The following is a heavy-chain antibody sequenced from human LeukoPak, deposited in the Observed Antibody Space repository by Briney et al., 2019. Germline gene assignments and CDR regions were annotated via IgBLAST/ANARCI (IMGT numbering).Heavy chain of an antibody. CDR1: GGSISSGSYY. CDR2: IYTSGST. CDR3: ARGGYCGGDCYFYY. D-gene: IGHD2-21*02. V-gene: IGHV4-61*02. J-gene: IGHJ4*02. Sequence: PSQTLSFTCTVSGGSISSGSYYWSWTRQPAGKGLEWIGRIYTSGSTNYNPSLKSRVTISVDTTKNQFSMKLSSVTAADTAVYYCARGGYCGGDCYFYYGGQGTLVSVSS.